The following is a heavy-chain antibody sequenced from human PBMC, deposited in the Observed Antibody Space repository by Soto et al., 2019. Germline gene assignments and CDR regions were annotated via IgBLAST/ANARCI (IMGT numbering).Heavy chain of an antibody. J-gene: IGHJ5*02. CDR3: ARGARGYCSSTSCANRFDP. D-gene: IGHD2-2*01. CDR1: GYTFTSYY. CDR2: INPSGGST. Sequence: ASVKVSCKASGYTFTSYYMHWVRQAPGQGLEWMGIINPSGGSTSYAQKFQGRVTMTRDTSTSTVYMELSSLRSEDTAVYYCARGARGYCSSTSCANRFDPWGQGTLVTVSS. V-gene: IGHV1-46*01.